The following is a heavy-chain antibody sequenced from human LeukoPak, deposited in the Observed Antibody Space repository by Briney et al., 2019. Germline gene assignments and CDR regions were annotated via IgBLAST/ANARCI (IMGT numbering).Heavy chain of an antibody. J-gene: IGHJ4*02. CDR3: TEFYFDRSGYADY. CDR1: GGSISCSSFY. Sequence: PSETLSLTCTVSGGSISCSSFYWGWIRQPPGTGLEWIGSIYYRGSTYYNPSLKSRVTISVDMSENQVSLKLRSVTAADTAVYYCTEFYFDRSGYADYWGQGTLVTVSS. D-gene: IGHD3-22*01. CDR2: IYYRGST. V-gene: IGHV4-39*01.